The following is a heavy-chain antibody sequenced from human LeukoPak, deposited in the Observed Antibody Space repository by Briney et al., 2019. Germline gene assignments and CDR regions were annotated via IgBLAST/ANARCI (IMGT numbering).Heavy chain of an antibody. CDR2: VSYTGST. CDR1: GGSFSSCY. J-gene: IGHJ4*02. D-gene: IGHD3-22*01. V-gene: IGHV4-59*08. Sequence: PSETLSLTCTVSGGSFSSCYWSWIRHPPGKGLEWIGYVSYTGSTNYNPSLKSRLTISVDTSKNQFSLKLSSVTAADMAVYYCARRGSGYYAYFDYWGQGTLVTVSS. CDR3: ARRGSGYYAYFDY.